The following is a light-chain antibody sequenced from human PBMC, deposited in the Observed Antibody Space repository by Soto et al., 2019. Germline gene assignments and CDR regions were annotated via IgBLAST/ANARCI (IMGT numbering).Light chain of an antibody. Sequence: SHMTKSPSSLSASVGYRVTTTCRASQGIRNKLAWYQQKPGVAPKLLIYAASTLYGGVPSRFSGSGSGTDFALTITSLQAEDFATYYCQQLRMHPSTFGGGTKVDI. CDR3: QQLRMHPST. CDR1: QGIRNK. J-gene: IGKJ4*01. CDR2: AAS. V-gene: IGKV1-6*01.